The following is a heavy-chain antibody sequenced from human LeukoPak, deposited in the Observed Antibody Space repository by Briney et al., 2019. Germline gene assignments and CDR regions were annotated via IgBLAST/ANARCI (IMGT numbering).Heavy chain of an antibody. V-gene: IGHV4-39*07. D-gene: IGHD5-18*01. CDR1: GGSISESSYY. J-gene: IGHJ4*02. CDR2: IYHSGST. Sequence: PSETLSLTCTVSGGSISESSYYWGWIRQSPGKGLEWIGSIYHSGSTYYNPSLKSRVTISVDTSKNQFSLKLSSVTAADTAVYYCARGGYSYGLDYWGQGTLVTVSS. CDR3: ARGGYSYGLDY.